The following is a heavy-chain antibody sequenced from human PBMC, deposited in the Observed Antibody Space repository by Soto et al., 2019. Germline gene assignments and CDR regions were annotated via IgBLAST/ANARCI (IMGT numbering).Heavy chain of an antibody. D-gene: IGHD6-13*01. CDR1: GFTFDDYA. Sequence: GGSLRLSCAASGFTFDDYAMHWVRQVPEKGLEWVSGINGNSGSIGYGDSVKGRFAISRDNAKNSLHLQMNSLRAEDTAFYYCVKDESINWYSGHFRHWGQGTLVTVSS. V-gene: IGHV3-9*01. CDR3: VKDESINWYSGHFRH. J-gene: IGHJ1*01. CDR2: INGNSGSI.